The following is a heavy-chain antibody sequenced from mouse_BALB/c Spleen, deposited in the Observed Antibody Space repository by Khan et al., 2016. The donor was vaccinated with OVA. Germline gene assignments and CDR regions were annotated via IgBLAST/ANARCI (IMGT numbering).Heavy chain of an antibody. CDR1: GFSLITYG. V-gene: IGHV2-4-1*01. J-gene: IGHJ3*01. Sequence: QVQLLQSGPGLVQPSQNLSITCTVSGFSLITYGVHWVRQSPGKGLEWLGVIWSGGTTDSNEAFISRLIISKDNSKSQVFFRMNSLQSDDTAIYYCAGNSYRDAFTYWGRGTLVTVSS. D-gene: IGHD2-12*01. CDR2: IWSGGTT. CDR3: AGNSYRDAFTY.